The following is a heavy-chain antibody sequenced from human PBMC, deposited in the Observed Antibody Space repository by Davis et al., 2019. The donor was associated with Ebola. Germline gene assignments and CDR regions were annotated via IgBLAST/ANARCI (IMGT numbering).Heavy chain of an antibody. CDR3: ARRDNNFDY. Sequence: PSETLSLTCTVSGDSISGYYWSWLQQPPGKELEWIGYIHYTGNTDYNPSLKSRVTISVDTSKNQLSLNLTSVIAADTAVYYCARRDNNFDYWGHGTLVTVSS. V-gene: IGHV4-59*08. CDR2: IHYTGNT. CDR1: GDSISGYY. J-gene: IGHJ4*01. D-gene: IGHD1-14*01.